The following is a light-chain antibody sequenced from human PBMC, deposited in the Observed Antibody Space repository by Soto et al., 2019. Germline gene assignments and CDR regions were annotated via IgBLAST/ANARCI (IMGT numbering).Light chain of an antibody. V-gene: IGLV2-8*01. Sequence: QSVLTPPPSATGSPGQSVTISCPGTSSDVGGYNYVSWYQQHPGKAPKLMIYEVSKRPSGVPDRFSGSKSGNTASLTVSGLQAEDEADYYCSSYAGSNNLVFGGGTQLT. CDR2: EVS. CDR3: SSYAGSNNLV. CDR1: SSDVGGYNY. J-gene: IGLJ2*01.